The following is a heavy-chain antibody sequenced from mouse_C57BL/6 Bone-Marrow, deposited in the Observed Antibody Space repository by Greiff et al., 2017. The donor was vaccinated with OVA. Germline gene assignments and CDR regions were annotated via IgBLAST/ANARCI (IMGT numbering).Heavy chain of an antibody. V-gene: IGHV1-9*01. CDR2: ILPGSGST. J-gene: IGHJ3*01. CDR3: ARGGCAWFAY. Sequence: VKLEEPGAELMKPGASVKLSCKATGYTFTGYWIEWVKQRPGHGLEWIGEILPGSGSTNYNEKFKGKATFTADKSSNTAYMQLRSLTTSDSAIYDCARGGCAWFAYWGQGTLVTVSA. CDR1: GYTFTGYW.